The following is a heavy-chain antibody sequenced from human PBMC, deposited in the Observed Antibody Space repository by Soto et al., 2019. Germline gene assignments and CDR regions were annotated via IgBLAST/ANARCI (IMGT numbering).Heavy chain of an antibody. Sequence: SDTLSLTCTVSGASISYGNYAWSWIRQTPGKGLEWIGYINHLETTFYNPSFESRLTLSIDRAKNQFSLNLNSMSAADRAVYFCARGGGSDSFDYWGQGILVTVSS. J-gene: IGHJ4*02. V-gene: IGHV4-30-2*01. CDR3: ARGGGSDSFDY. D-gene: IGHD1-26*01. CDR1: GASISYGNYA. CDR2: INHLETT.